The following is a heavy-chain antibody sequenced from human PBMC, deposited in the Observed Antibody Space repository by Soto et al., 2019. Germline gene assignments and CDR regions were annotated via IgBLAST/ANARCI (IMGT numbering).Heavy chain of an antibody. CDR2: IHYNGNT. CDR3: AREGNLGRWIQPLDS. Sequence: SETLSLTCTVSGGSISSYYWSWIRQPPGKGLEWIGNIHYNGNTNYSPSLKSRVTMSVDTSKNHFSLKLISVTTADTAVYFCAREGNLGRWIQPLDSWGQGTLVTAPQ. V-gene: IGHV4-59*01. D-gene: IGHD2-2*03. J-gene: IGHJ4*02. CDR1: GGSISSYY.